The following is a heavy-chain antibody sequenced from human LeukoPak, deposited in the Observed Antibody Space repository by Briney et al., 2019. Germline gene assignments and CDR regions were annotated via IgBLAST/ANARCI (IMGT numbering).Heavy chain of an antibody. Sequence: GASVKVSCKASGYTFTSHDINWVRQAPGQGLEWMGWIGTYNGHTNYAQRLQGRITLTTDTSTSTAYMELRSLRSDDTAVYYCARMSNWKYQGLESWGQGTLVTVFS. D-gene: IGHD1-7*01. CDR3: ARMSNWKYQGLES. CDR1: GYTFTSHD. V-gene: IGHV1-18*01. J-gene: IGHJ5*02. CDR2: IGTYNGHT.